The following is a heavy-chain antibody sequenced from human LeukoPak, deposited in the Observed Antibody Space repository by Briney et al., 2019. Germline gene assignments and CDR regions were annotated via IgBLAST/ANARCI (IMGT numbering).Heavy chain of an antibody. J-gene: IGHJ5*02. CDR1: GFSLSNARMG. V-gene: IGHV2-26*01. Sequence: SGPTLVKPTEPLTLTCTVSGFSLSNARMGVSWIRQPPGKALEWLAHIFSNDEKSYSTSLKSRLTISKDTSKSQVVLTMTNMDPVDTATYYCARGFTYYDFWSGYYPNWFDPWGQGTLVTVSS. CDR3: ARGFTYYDFWSGYYPNWFDP. CDR2: IFSNDEK. D-gene: IGHD3-3*01.